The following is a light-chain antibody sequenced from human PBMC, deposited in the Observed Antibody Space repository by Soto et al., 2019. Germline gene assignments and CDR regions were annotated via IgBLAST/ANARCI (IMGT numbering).Light chain of an antibody. V-gene: IGKV3-20*01. J-gene: IGKJ2*01. CDR1: RDLVTDY. CDR2: GAS. Sequence: EMVWTQSPGPLSLSPGEGATLSCGSSRDLVTDYLPWYHQKPGQAPTLLIFGASRRASGVPDRFSGSGSGTDFTLTVSRLEPEDFGVYYCQQFVNSPYMYAFGQGTKLEI. CDR3: QQFVNSPYMYA.